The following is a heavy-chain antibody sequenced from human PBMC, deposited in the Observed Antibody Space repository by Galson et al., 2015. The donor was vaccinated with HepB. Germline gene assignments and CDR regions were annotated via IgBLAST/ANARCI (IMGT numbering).Heavy chain of an antibody. D-gene: IGHD3-10*01. Sequence: SLRLSCAASGFTFDDYAMYWVRQPPGKGLEWVSGISWNSGSIGYADSVKGRFTISRDNAKNSLYLQMNSLRAEDTALYYCALGGSGSYYSLYGMDVWGQGTTVTVSS. CDR1: GFTFDDYA. CDR3: ALGGSGSYYSLYGMDV. J-gene: IGHJ6*02. CDR2: ISWNSGSI. V-gene: IGHV3-9*01.